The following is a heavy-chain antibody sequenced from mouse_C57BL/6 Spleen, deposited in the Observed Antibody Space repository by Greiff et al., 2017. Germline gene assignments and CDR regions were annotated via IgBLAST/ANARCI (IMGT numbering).Heavy chain of an antibody. CDR2: INPGSGGT. J-gene: IGHJ4*01. D-gene: IGHD3-3*01. CDR3: ARGAGYYAMDC. CDR1: GYAFTNYL. Sequence: QVQLQQSGAELVRPGTSVKVSCKASGYAFTNYLIEWVKQRPGQGLVWIGVINPGSGGTNYNEKFKGKATLTADKSSSTAYMQLSSLTSEDSAVYFCARGAGYYAMDCWGQGTSVTV. V-gene: IGHV1-54*01.